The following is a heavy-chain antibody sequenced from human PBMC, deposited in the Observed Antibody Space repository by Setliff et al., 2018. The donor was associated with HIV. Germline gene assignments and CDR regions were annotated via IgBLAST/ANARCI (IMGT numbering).Heavy chain of an antibody. D-gene: IGHD6-19*01. CDR3: ARLGDNSGYYYYYYMDV. CDR2: VFYSGGA. CDR1: GGSISSYY. Sequence: KSSETLSLTCTVSGGSISSYYWSWIRQPPGKGLEWIGIVFYSGGANYNPSLKSRITMSVDKSKNQFSLKLSAVTAADTAVYYCARLGDNSGYYYYYYMDVWGKGTTVTVSS. V-gene: IGHV4-59*01. J-gene: IGHJ6*03.